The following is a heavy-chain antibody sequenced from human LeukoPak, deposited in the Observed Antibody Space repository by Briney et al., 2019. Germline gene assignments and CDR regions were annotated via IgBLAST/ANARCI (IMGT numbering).Heavy chain of an antibody. D-gene: IGHD3-3*01. J-gene: IGHJ3*02. CDR3: ARGLTIFGVVNDAFDI. V-gene: IGHV3-74*01. CDR2: INSDGSST. Sequence: GSLRLSCAASGFTFSNYWMHWVRQAPGKGLVWVSLINSDGSSTIYADSVKGRFTISRDNAKNTLYLQMNSLRAEDTAVYYCARGLTIFGVVNDAFDIWGQGTMVTVSS. CDR1: GFTFSNYW.